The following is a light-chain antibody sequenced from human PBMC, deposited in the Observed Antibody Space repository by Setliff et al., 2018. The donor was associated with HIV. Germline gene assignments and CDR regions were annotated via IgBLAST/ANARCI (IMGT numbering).Light chain of an antibody. CDR2: EVS. V-gene: IGLV2-14*01. J-gene: IGLJ1*01. CDR1: SRDVGAYDY. Sequence: QSVLTQPASVSGSPGQSITISCTGTSRDVGAYDYVAWYQQHPGKAPKLMIYEVSNRPSGVSNRFSASKSGNTASLTISGLQAEDEADYYCSSYTGSSTYVFGTGTKVTVL. CDR3: SSYTGSSTYV.